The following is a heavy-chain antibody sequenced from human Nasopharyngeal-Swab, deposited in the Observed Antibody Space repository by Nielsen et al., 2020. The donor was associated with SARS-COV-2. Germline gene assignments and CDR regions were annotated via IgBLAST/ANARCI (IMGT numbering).Heavy chain of an antibody. V-gene: IGHV4-39*01. D-gene: IGHD2-2*01. J-gene: IGHJ3*02. CDR2: IYYSGST. CDR1: GGSISSSSYY. Sequence: GSLRLSCTVSGGSISSSSYYWGWIRQPPGKGLEWIGSIYYSGSTYYNPSLKSRVTISVDTSENQFSLKLSSVTAADTAVYYCARHPGYCSSTSCYAGPNAFDIWGQGTMVTVSS. CDR3: ARHPGYCSSTSCYAGPNAFDI.